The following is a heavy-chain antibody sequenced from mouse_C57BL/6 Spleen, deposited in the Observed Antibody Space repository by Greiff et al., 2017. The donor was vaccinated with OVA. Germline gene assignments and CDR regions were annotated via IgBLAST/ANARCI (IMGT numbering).Heavy chain of an antibody. CDR3: TRYGYGNYGDY. CDR2: IDPETGGT. J-gene: IGHJ2*01. Sequence: QVQLKESGAELVRPGASVTLSCKASGYTFTDYEMHWVKQTPVHGLEWIGAIDPETGGTAYNQKFKGKAILTADKSSSTAYMELRSLTSEDSAVYYCTRYGYGNYGDYWGQGTTLTVSS. CDR1: GYTFTDYE. V-gene: IGHV1-15*01. D-gene: IGHD1-2*01.